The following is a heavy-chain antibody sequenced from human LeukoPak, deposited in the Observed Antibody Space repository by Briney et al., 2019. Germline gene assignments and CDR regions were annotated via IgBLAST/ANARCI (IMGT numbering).Heavy chain of an antibody. J-gene: IGHJ4*02. CDR1: GFTFSNYV. Sequence: GGSLRLSCAASGFTFSNYVMSWVRQAPGKGLEWVSGISGSGDSTYYADSVKGRFTISRDNSKNTLYLQMNSLRAEDTAVYYCARGIEPVVVITPVAYWGQGTLVTVSS. V-gene: IGHV3-23*01. CDR2: ISGSGDST. CDR3: ARGIEPVVVITPVAY. D-gene: IGHD3-22*01.